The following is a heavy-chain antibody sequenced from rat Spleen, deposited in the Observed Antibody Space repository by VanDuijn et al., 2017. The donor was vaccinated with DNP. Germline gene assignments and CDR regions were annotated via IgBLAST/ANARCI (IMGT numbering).Heavy chain of an antibody. Sequence: EVQLVESGGGLVQPGRSMKVSCVASGFTFSSFPMAWVRQAPTKGLEWVATISSSGGNTYYPDSVKGRFTISRDVAKNTLYLQMNSLRSEDTATYYCAIYFYSGDNWFGYWGQGTLVTVSS. J-gene: IGHJ3*01. CDR3: AIYFYSGDNWFGY. CDR2: ISSSGGNT. D-gene: IGHD1-1*01. V-gene: IGHV5-46*01. CDR1: GFTFSSFP.